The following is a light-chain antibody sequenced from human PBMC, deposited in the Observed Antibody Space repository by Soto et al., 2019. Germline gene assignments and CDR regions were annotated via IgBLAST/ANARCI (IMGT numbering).Light chain of an antibody. J-gene: IGLJ2*01. V-gene: IGLV2-14*01. CDR1: SSDVGGYNY. CDR2: EVS. CDR3: SSYTSSSTVV. Sequence: QSVLTQPASGSGSPVQSITISCTGTSSDVGGYNYVSWYQQHPGKAPKLMIYEVSNRPSGVSNRFSGSKSGNTASLTISGLLAEDEADYYCSSYTSSSTVVFGGGTKLTVL.